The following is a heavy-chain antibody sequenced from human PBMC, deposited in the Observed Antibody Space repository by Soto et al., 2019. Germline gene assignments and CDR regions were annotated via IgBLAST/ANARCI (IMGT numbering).Heavy chain of an antibody. CDR2: IYSGGTT. CDR1: GFTVSSNY. CDR3: ATRGGGGGFDFDY. D-gene: IGHD3-16*01. V-gene: IGHV3-53*01. Sequence: EVQLVESGGGLIQPGGSLSLSCAASGFTVSSNYMSWVRQAPGKGLEWVSVIYSGGTTYYADSVKGRFTISRDNSKNTLFLQMNSLRAEDTAMYYCATRGGGGGFDFDYWGQGTLVTVSS. J-gene: IGHJ4*02.